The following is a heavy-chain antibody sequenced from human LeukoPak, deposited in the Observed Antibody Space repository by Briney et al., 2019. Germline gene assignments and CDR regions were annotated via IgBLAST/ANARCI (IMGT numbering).Heavy chain of an antibody. V-gene: IGHV4-61*02. CDR3: ARAGVSMVRGATFDY. CDR1: GGSISSGSYY. CDR2: IYASGST. D-gene: IGHD3-10*01. J-gene: IGHJ4*02. Sequence: SETLSLTCTVSGGSISSGSYYWSWIRQPAGKGLEWIGRIYASGSTNYNPSLKSRVTISVDTSKNQFSLKLSSVTAADTAVYYCARAGVSMVRGATFDYWGQGTLVTVSS.